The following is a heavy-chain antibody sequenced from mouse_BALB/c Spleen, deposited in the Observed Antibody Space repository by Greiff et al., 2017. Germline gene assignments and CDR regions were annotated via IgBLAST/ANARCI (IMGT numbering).Heavy chain of an antibody. Sequence: EVQLQESGPGLVKPSQSLSLTCTVTGYSITSDYAWNWIRQFPGNKLEWMGYISYSGSTSYNPSLKSRISITRDTSKNQFFLQLNSVTTEDTATYYCARDWDEGYAMDYWGQGTSVTVSS. CDR3: ARDWDEGYAMDY. V-gene: IGHV3-2*02. CDR2: ISYSGST. D-gene: IGHD4-1*01. CDR1: GYSITSDYA. J-gene: IGHJ4*01.